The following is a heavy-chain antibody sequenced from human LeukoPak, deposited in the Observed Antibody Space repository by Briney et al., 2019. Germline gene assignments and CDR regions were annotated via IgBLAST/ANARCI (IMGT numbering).Heavy chain of an antibody. Sequence: SVSVSFKASGGTFIIYAISWVRQAPGQGLEWMGRIIPILGIANYAQKFQGRVTITADKSTSTAYMELSSLRSEDTAVYYCARKATMVRGENWFDPWGQGTLVTVSS. J-gene: IGHJ5*02. D-gene: IGHD3-10*01. V-gene: IGHV1-69*04. CDR1: GGTFIIYA. CDR3: ARKATMVRGENWFDP. CDR2: IIPILGIA.